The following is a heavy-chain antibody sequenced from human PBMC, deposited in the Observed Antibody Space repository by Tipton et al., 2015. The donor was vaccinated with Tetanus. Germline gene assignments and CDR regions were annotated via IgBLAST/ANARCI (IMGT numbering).Heavy chain of an antibody. CDR1: GFTFSSYA. CDR2: ISGSGGST. J-gene: IGHJ4*02. D-gene: IGHD3-3*01. V-gene: IGHV3-23*01. CDR3: GGQYYDFWSGYTTPFDY. Sequence: SLRLSCAASGFTFSSYAMSWVRQAPGKGLEWVSAISGSGGSTYYADSVKGRFTISRDNSKNTLYLQMNSLRAEDTAVYYCGGQYYDFWSGYTTPFDYWGQGTLVTVSS.